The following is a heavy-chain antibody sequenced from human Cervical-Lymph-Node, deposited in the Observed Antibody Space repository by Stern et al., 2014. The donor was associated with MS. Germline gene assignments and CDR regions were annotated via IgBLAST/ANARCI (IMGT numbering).Heavy chain of an antibody. V-gene: IGHV3-33*05. CDR3: ARDKTGVDYYYGLDV. Sequence: VQLLESGGGVVQPGRSLRLSCAASGFTFSSYGVHWVRQAPGKGLAWVAITSYDGTNKYYADSVKGRFTISRDNSKNTLYLQMNSLRAEDTAVYYCARDKTGVDYYYGLDVWGQGTTVTVSS. CDR2: TSYDGTNK. J-gene: IGHJ6*02. D-gene: IGHD1-14*01. CDR1: GFTFSSYG.